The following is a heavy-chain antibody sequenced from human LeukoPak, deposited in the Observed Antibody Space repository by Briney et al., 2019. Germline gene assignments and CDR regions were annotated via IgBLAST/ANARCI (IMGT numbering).Heavy chain of an antibody. Sequence: GGSLRLSCAASGFTFSSFVMSWVRQAPGKGLEWVSTISANGGGTYHADSVKGRFTVSRDNSKNTLYLQMNSLRAEDTAMYYCARGLGYCTSTTCLLPFDYWGQGTLVTVSS. D-gene: IGHD2-2*01. CDR3: ARGLGYCTSTTCLLPFDY. CDR2: ISANGGGT. J-gene: IGHJ4*02. V-gene: IGHV3-23*01. CDR1: GFTFSSFV.